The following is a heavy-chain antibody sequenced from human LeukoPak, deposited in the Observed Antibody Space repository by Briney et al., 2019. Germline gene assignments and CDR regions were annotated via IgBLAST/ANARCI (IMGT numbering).Heavy chain of an antibody. CDR3: ARDFTPDIVLMVYAIRDRFDP. Sequence: PGGSLRLSCAASGFTFRSYWMSWVRQAPGKGLEWVANIKRDGSEKYYVDSVKGRFTISRDNAKNSLYLQMNSLRAEDTAVYYCARDFTPDIVLMVYAIRDRFDPWGQGTLVTVSS. CDR2: IKRDGSEK. V-gene: IGHV3-7*01. J-gene: IGHJ5*02. CDR1: GFTFRSYW. D-gene: IGHD2-8*01.